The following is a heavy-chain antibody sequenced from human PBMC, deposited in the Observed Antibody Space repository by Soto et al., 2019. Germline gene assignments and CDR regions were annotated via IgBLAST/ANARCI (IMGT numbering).Heavy chain of an antibody. CDR2: IGTAGDT. D-gene: IGHD6-6*01. J-gene: IGHJ3*02. Sequence: GGSLRLSCAASGFTFSSYDMHWVRQATGKGLEWVSAIGTAGDTYYPGSVKGRFTISRENAKSSLYLQMNSLRAGDTAVYYCARTKCNEAARPEIYAFDIWGQGAMVT. CDR3: ARTKCNEAARPEIYAFDI. CDR1: GFTFSSYD. V-gene: IGHV3-13*01.